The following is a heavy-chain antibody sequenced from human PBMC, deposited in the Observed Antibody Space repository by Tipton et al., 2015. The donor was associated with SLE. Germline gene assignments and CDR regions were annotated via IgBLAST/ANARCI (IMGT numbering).Heavy chain of an antibody. CDR3: ARLSTSTSSDAFDI. J-gene: IGHJ3*02. V-gene: IGHV5-51*03. CDR1: GYSFTSYW. CDR2: IYPGDSDT. Sequence: QLVQSGAEVKKPGESLKISCKGFGYSFTSYWIGWVRQMPGKGLQWMGIIYPGDSDTRYSPSFQGQVTISADKSINTACLQWSSLKASDTAIYYCARLSTSTSSDAFDIWGQGTLVTVSS. D-gene: IGHD2-2*01.